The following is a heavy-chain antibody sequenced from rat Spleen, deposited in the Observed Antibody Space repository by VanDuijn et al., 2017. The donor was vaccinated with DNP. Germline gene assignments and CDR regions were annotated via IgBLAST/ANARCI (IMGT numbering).Heavy chain of an antibody. CDR2: ISYDGSNT. CDR3: ARPGYYSGGGFAY. V-gene: IGHV5-22*01. CDR1: GFTFSHYY. Sequence: EVQLVESGGGLVQPGRSMKLSCVASGFTFSHYYMAWVRQAPRKGLEWVASISYDGSNTYYRDSVKGRFTISRDNAKNTLYLQADSVRSEDTATYYCARPGYYSGGGFAYWGQGVMVTVSS. J-gene: IGHJ2*01. D-gene: IGHD1-1*01.